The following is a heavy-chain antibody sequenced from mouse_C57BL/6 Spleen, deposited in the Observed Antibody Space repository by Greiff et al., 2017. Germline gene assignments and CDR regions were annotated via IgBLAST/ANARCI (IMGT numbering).Heavy chain of an antibody. CDR1: GFTFSDYG. CDR2: ISSGSSTI. CDR3: ARPDGYYVYFDV. J-gene: IGHJ1*03. V-gene: IGHV5-17*01. D-gene: IGHD2-3*01. Sequence: EVKLQESGGGLVKPGGSLKLSCAASGFTFSDYGMHWVRQAPEKGLEWVAYISSGSSTIYYADTVKGRFTISRDNAKNTLFLQMTSLRSEDTAMYYCARPDGYYVYFDVWGTGTTVTVSS.